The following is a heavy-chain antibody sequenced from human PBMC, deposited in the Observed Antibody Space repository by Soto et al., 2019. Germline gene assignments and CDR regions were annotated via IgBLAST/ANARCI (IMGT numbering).Heavy chain of an antibody. CDR1: GLTVSNNY. CDR2: IYSSGPT. D-gene: IGHD6-25*01. V-gene: IGHV3-53*02. CDR3: ARDKTQAAGWFDP. Sequence: EVQLVESGGGLIQPGGSLRLSCAASGLTVSNNYMNWVRQPPGKGLEWVAVIYSSGPTYYADSVKGRFTISRDTVKNIVSLQMNSLSVDETAMYYCARDKTQAAGWFDPWGQGTQVTVSS. J-gene: IGHJ5*02.